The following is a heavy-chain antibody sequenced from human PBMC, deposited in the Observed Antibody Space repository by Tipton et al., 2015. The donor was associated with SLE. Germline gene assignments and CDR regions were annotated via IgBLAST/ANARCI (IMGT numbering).Heavy chain of an antibody. Sequence: SLRLSCAASGFTFSSYWMHWVRQAPGKGLEWVANINEDGSAKNYVGSVRGRFTISRDNAKNSLYLQINSLRAEDTAVYYCGRDRAYNSFDYWGQGTLVIVPS. CDR3: GRDRAYNSFDY. CDR2: INEDGSAK. D-gene: IGHD5-24*01. V-gene: IGHV3-7*01. J-gene: IGHJ4*02. CDR1: GFTFSSYW.